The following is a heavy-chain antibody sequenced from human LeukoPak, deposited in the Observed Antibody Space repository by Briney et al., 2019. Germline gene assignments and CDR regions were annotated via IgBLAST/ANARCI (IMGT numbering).Heavy chain of an antibody. J-gene: IGHJ4*02. CDR3: ARDEDLPHESDAY. V-gene: IGHV1-69*04. CDR1: GGTFSSYA. Sequence: ASVKVSCKASGGTFSSYAISWVRQAPGQGLEWVGRIIPILGIANYAQKFQGRVTITADKSTSTAYMELSSLRSEDTAVYYCARDEDLPHESDAYWGQGTLVTVSS. CDR2: IIPILGIA.